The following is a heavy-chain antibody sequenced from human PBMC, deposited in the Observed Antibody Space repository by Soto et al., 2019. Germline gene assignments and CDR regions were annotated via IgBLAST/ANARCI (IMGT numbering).Heavy chain of an antibody. Sequence: SQTLSLTCAISGGSVSSNSAALNWIRQSPSRGLEWLGRTYYRSKWYNDYAVSVKSRITINPDTSKNQFSLQLNSVTPEDTTVYYCARGIALIGVVVPAAIGNWFDPWGQGTLVTVSS. CDR2: TYYRSKWYN. V-gene: IGHV6-1*01. CDR1: GGSVSSNSAA. J-gene: IGHJ5*02. CDR3: ARGIALIGVVVPAAIGNWFDP. D-gene: IGHD2-2*02.